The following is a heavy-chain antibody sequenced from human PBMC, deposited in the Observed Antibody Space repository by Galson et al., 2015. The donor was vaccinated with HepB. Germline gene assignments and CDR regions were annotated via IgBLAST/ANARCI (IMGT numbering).Heavy chain of an antibody. D-gene: IGHD2-21*01. J-gene: IGHJ3*01. CDR2: IYTSGSS. CDR1: GGSINTYY. Sequence: ETLSLTCTVSGGSINTYYWSWIRQSAGKGLECIGRIYTSGSSDYNPSLKSRVTMSVDTSNNQFSLKLSSVTAADTAVYYCARGPGGATYKAFDLWGQGTMVTVSS. CDR3: ARGPGGATYKAFDL. V-gene: IGHV4-4*07.